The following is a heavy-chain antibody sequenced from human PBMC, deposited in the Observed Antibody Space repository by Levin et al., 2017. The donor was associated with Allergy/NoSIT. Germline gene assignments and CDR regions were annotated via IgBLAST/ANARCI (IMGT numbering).Heavy chain of an antibody. CDR3: TTRQFWGSYRYDDGWRIDY. Sequence: GESLKISCAASGFTFSNAWMSWVRQAPGKGLEWVGRIKSKTDGGTTDYAAPVKGRFTISRDDSKNTLYLQMNSLKTEDTAVYYCTTRQFWGSYRYDDGWRIDYWGQGTLVTVSS. CDR2: IKSKTDGGTT. CDR1: GFTFSNAW. D-gene: IGHD3-16*02. J-gene: IGHJ4*02. V-gene: IGHV3-15*01.